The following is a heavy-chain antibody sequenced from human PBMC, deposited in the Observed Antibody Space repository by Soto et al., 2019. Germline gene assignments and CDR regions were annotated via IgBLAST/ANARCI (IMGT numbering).Heavy chain of an antibody. Sequence: QVQLMQSGAEVKKPGASVKVSCKASGNTFTNYYIHWVRQAPGQGLEWMGTINPSGGHTTYSQNFRGRVTMTRETSTSTLYMELTSLTSDDTAVYYCARGGHVVVVTAAFDYWGQGTLVTVSS. J-gene: IGHJ4*02. CDR1: GNTFTNYY. CDR2: INPSGGHT. CDR3: ARGGHVVVVTAAFDY. D-gene: IGHD2-21*02. V-gene: IGHV1-46*01.